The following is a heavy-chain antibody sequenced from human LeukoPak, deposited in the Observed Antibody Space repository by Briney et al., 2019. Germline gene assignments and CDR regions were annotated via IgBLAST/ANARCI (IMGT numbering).Heavy chain of an antibody. Sequence: AGGSLRLSCAASGFTFSSYGMHWVRRAPGKGLEWVAFIRYDGSNKYYADSVKGRFTISRDNSKNTLYLQMNSLRAEDTAVYYCAKDTLSGYDYRLYYYYGMDVWGQGTTVTVSS. CDR2: IRYDGSNK. D-gene: IGHD5-12*01. J-gene: IGHJ6*02. CDR1: GFTFSSYG. V-gene: IGHV3-30*02. CDR3: AKDTLSGYDYRLYYYYGMDV.